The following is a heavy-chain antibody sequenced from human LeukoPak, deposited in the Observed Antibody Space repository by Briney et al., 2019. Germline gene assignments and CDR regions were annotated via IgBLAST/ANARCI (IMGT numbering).Heavy chain of an antibody. CDR2: INPSGGST. V-gene: IGHV1-46*01. CDR1: GYTFTSYY. J-gene: IGHJ3*02. D-gene: IGHD2-2*01. Sequence: ASVKVSCKASGYTFTSYYMHWVRQAPGQGLEWMGIINPSGGSTSYAQKFQGRVTMTRDTSTSTVYMELSSLRSEDTAVYYCARDGQYQLLFWKESVGAFDIWGQGTMVTVSS. CDR3: ARDGQYQLLFWKESVGAFDI.